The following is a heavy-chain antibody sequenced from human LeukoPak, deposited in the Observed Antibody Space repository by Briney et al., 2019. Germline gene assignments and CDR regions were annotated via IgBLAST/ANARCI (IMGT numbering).Heavy chain of an antibody. CDR3: AREGSSWYSPYYYYYYGMDV. V-gene: IGHV1-46*01. CDR2: INPSGGST. D-gene: IGHD6-13*01. J-gene: IGHJ6*02. CDR1: GGTFSSYA. Sequence: ASVKVSCKASGGTFSSYAISWVRQAPGQGLEWMGIINPSGGSTSYAQKFQGRVTMTRDTSTSTAYMGLSSLRSEDTAVYYCAREGSSWYSPYYYYYYGMDVWGQGTTVTVSS.